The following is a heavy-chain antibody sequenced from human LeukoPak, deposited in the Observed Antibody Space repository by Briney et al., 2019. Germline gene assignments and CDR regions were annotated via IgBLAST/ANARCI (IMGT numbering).Heavy chain of an antibody. V-gene: IGHV3-7*01. CDR3: ARDLTAYYYYMDV. CDR1: GFRFSSYA. CDR2: IKQDGSEK. Sequence: GGSLRLSCAASGFRFSSYAVSWVRQAPGKGLEWVANIKQDGSEKYYVDSVKGRFTISRDNAKNSLYLQMNSLRAEDTAVYYCARDLTAYYYYMDVWGKGTTVTVSS. J-gene: IGHJ6*03.